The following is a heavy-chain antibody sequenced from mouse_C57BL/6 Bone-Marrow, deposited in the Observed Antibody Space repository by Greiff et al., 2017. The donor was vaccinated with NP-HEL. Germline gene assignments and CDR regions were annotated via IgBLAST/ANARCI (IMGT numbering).Heavy chain of an antibody. V-gene: IGHV1-72*01. CDR1: GYTFTSYW. Sequence: QVQLQQPGAELVKPGASVKLSCKASGYTFTSYWMNWVKQRPGRGLEWIGRIDPNSGGTKYNEKFKSKATLTVDKPSSTAYMQLSSLTSEDSAVYYWAKQCITYARGYFDFWGPGTTVTVSS. CDR2: IDPNSGGT. CDR3: AKQCITYARGYFDF. D-gene: IGHD5-1*01. J-gene: IGHJ1*01.